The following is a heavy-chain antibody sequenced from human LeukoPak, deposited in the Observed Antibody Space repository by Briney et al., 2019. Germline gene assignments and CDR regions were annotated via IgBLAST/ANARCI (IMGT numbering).Heavy chain of an antibody. J-gene: IGHJ4*02. CDR1: GFTFSSYG. D-gene: IGHD3-10*01. CDR3: ATPFGEFDY. V-gene: IGHV3-30*03. CDR2: ISYDGSNK. Sequence: GGSLRLSCAASGFTFSSYGMHWVRQAPGKGLEWVAVISYDGSNKYYAGSVKGRFTISRDNSKNTLYLQMNSLRAEDTAVYYCATPFGEFDYWGQGTLVTVSS.